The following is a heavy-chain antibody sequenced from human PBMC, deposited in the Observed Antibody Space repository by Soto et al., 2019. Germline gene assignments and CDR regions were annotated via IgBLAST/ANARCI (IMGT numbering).Heavy chain of an antibody. Sequence: QVQLVQSGAEVKKPGSSVKVSCKASGGTFSSYAISWVRQAPGQGLEWMGGIIPIFGTANYAQKFQGRVSFNAAESTSTAHMELSSLRSEDTAVYYCARGPPNCIRTSCWNWCDPWGQGALVTVSS. CDR2: IIPIFGTA. CDR3: ARGPPNCIRTSCWNWCDP. D-gene: IGHD2-2*01. CDR1: GGTFSSYA. J-gene: IGHJ5*02. V-gene: IGHV1-69*12.